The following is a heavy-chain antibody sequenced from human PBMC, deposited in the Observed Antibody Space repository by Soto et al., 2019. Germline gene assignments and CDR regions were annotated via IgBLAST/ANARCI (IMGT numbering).Heavy chain of an antibody. CDR1: DGSISGFC. V-gene: IGHV4-4*07. Sequence: SETLSLTCTVSDGSISGFCWSWIRQPAGKGLEWIGRIYSGGRNNYNPSLKSRVTMSVDTSKNQFSLRLSSVTAADTAMYYCARGSSRWDYWGQGTLVTVSS. CDR3: ARGSSRWDY. D-gene: IGHD6-13*01. J-gene: IGHJ4*02. CDR2: IYSGGRN.